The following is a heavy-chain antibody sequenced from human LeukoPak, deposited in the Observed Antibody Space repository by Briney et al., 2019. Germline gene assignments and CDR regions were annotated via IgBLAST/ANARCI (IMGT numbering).Heavy chain of an antibody. D-gene: IGHD6-19*01. CDR3: AKHHKAYSSGWYQTLRLGSMGYFDY. Sequence: PSETLSLTCTVSGGSISSSSYYWGWIRQPPGKGLEWIGSIYYSGSTYYNPSLKSRVTISVDTSKNQLSLKLSSVTAADTAVYYCAKHHKAYSSGWYQTLRLGSMGYFDYWGQGTLVTVSS. CDR2: IYYSGST. V-gene: IGHV4-39*01. CDR1: GGSISSSSYY. J-gene: IGHJ4*02.